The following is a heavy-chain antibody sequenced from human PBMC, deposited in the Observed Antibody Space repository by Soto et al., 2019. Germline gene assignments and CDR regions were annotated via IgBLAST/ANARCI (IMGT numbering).Heavy chain of an antibody. D-gene: IGHD6-13*01. CDR1: GFTFSSYA. Sequence: PGGSLRLSCAASGFTFSSYAMSWVRQAPGKGLEWVSAISGSGGSTYYADSVKGRFTISRDNSKNTLYLQMNSLRAEDTAVYYCARDSLRYSSSWPQYWGQGTLVTVSS. V-gene: IGHV3-23*01. CDR3: ARDSLRYSSSWPQY. J-gene: IGHJ4*02. CDR2: ISGSGGST.